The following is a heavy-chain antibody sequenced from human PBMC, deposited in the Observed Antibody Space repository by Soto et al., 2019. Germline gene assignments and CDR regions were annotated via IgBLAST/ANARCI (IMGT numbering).Heavy chain of an antibody. CDR2: INHSGST. J-gene: IGHJ4*02. CDR3: ARGHYDYVWGSYRYEYYFDY. Sequence: PSETLSLTCVVYGGSFSGYYWSWIRQPPGKGLEWIGEINHSGSTNYNPSLKSRVTISVDTSKNQFSLKLSSVTAADTAVYYCARGHYDYVWGSYRYEYYFDYWGQGTLVTVSS. CDR1: GGSFSGYY. D-gene: IGHD3-16*02. V-gene: IGHV4-34*01.